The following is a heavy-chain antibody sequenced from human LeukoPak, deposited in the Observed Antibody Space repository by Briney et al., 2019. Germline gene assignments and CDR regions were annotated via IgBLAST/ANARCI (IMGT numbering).Heavy chain of an antibody. D-gene: IGHD1-26*01. CDR3: AKTFYSGSYLGFDY. CDR1: GFTFSSYD. Sequence: GGSLRLSCAASGFTFSSYDMSWVRQAPGKGLEWVSSISGGGSTYYADSVKGRFTISRDNSKTTLYLQMNSLRAEDTAVYYCAKTFYSGSYLGFDYWGQGTLVPVSS. CDR2: ISGGGST. J-gene: IGHJ4*02. V-gene: IGHV3-23*01.